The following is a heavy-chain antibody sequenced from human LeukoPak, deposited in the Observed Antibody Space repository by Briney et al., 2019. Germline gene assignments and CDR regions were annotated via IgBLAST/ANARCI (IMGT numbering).Heavy chain of an antibody. Sequence: GGSLRLSCAASGFTFPSYAMNWVRQAPGRGLEWVSGIGAGGGRTKLADSVKGRFTISSDNSKNTLFLQMDSLSAEDTALCYCAKDHPSCGGRDCLLFDNWGRGSLVTVSS. J-gene: IGHJ4*02. CDR2: IGAGGGRT. CDR1: GFTFPSYA. V-gene: IGHV3-23*01. D-gene: IGHD2-21*01. CDR3: AKDHPSCGGRDCLLFDN.